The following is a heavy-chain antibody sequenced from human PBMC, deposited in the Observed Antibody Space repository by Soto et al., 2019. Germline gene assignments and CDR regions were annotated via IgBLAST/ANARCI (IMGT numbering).Heavy chain of an antibody. Sequence: ASVKVSCKVSGYTLTELSMHWVRQAPGKGLEWMGGFDPEDGETIYAQKFQGRVTMTEDTSTDTAYMELSSLRSEDTAVYYCATDQRGSSSIYYYYYGMDVWGQGTTVTVSS. J-gene: IGHJ6*02. CDR1: GYTLTELS. V-gene: IGHV1-24*01. CDR3: ATDQRGSSSIYYYYYGMDV. D-gene: IGHD6-6*01. CDR2: FDPEDGET.